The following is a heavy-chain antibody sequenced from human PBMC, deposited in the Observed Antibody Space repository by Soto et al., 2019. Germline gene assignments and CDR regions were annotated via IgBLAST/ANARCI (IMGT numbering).Heavy chain of an antibody. D-gene: IGHD2-15*01. CDR1: GGTFSSYT. CDR2: IIPILGIA. J-gene: IGHJ6*02. Sequence: QVQLVQSGAEVKKPGSSVKVSCKASGGTFSSYTISWVRQAPGQGLEWMGRIIPILGIANYAQKFQGRVTITADKSTSTAYMELSSLRSEYTAVYYCARDIVVVVAAQDYYYYGMDVWGQGTTVTVSS. V-gene: IGHV1-69*08. CDR3: ARDIVVVVAAQDYYYYGMDV.